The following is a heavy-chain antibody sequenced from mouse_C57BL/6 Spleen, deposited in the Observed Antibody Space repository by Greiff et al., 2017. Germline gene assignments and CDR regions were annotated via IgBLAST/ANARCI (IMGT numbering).Heavy chain of an antibody. CDR3: AKSRIYYYGSSTWYFDV. D-gene: IGHD1-1*01. Sequence: VQLQQSGPELVKPGASVKISCKASGYAFSSSWMNWVKQRPGKGLEWIGRIYPGDGDTNYNGKFKGKATLTADKSSSTAYMQLSSLTSEDSAVYFCAKSRIYYYGSSTWYFDVWGTGTTVTVSS. CDR2: IYPGDGDT. CDR1: GYAFSSSW. J-gene: IGHJ1*03. V-gene: IGHV1-82*01.